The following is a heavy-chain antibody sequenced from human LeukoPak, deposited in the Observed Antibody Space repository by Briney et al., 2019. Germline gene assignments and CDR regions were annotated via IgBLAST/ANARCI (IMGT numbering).Heavy chain of an antibody. V-gene: IGHV3-7*01. CDR2: IKQDGSER. J-gene: IGHJ4*02. Sequence: QPGGSLRLSCAPSGFTFSTSWMSWVRRAPGKGLEWVANIKQDGSERYYVGSVKGRFTISRDNAKNSLYLQMNSLRAEDTAVYYCARHDFASPFDYWGQGILVTVSS. CDR3: ARHDFASPFDY. D-gene: IGHD2-21*02. CDR1: GFTFSTSW.